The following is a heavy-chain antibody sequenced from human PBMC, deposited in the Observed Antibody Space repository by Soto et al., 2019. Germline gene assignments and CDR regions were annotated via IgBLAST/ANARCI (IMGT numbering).Heavy chain of an antibody. J-gene: IGHJ4*02. V-gene: IGHV4-39*01. D-gene: IGHD3-16*02. CDR2: IYYSGST. CDR1: GGSISSSIYY. CDR3: ATMDYDYVWGSYRPYYFDY. Sequence: SETLSLTCTVSGGSISSSIYYWGWIRQPPGKGLEWIGSIYYSGSTYYNPSLKSRVTISVDTSKNQFSLKLSSVTAADTAVYYCATMDYDYVWGSYRPYYFDYWGQGTLVTVSS.